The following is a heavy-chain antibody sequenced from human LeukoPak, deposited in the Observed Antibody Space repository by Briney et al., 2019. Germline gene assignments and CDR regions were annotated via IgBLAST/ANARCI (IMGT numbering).Heavy chain of an antibody. Sequence: GGSLRLSCAASGFTFSSSSMNWVRRAPGKGLEWVSSISSSSSYIYYADSVKGRFTISRDNAKNSLYLQMNSLRAEDTAVYYCAASPDCSGGSCFPNWFDPWGQGTLVTVSS. CDR2: ISSSSSYI. J-gene: IGHJ5*02. CDR3: AASPDCSGGSCFPNWFDP. CDR1: GFTFSSSS. V-gene: IGHV3-21*01. D-gene: IGHD2-15*01.